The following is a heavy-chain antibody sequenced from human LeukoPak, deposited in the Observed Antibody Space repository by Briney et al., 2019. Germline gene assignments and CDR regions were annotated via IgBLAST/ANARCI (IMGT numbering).Heavy chain of an antibody. D-gene: IGHD5-18*01. CDR2: IYTTGHA. Sequence: KASETLSLTCTVSGGSINSYYWGWVRQPAGRGLEWIGRIYTTGHADYDPSLQSRVSMSVDPSQKQFSLNLRSATAADTAFYFCARHGYTASHFFLDYWSQGTLVTVSS. CDR1: GGSINSYY. CDR3: ARHGYTASHFFLDY. V-gene: IGHV4-4*07. J-gene: IGHJ4*02.